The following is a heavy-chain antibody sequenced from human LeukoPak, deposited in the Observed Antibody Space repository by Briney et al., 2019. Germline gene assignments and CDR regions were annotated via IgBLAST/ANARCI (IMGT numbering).Heavy chain of an antibody. CDR1: GFTFSSYS. Sequence: GGSLRLSCAASGFTFSSYSMNWVRQAPGKGLEWVSYISSSSSTIYYADSVKGRFTISRDNAKNSLYLQMNSLRAEDTAVYYCARSKGFGEFFDAFDIWGQGTLVIVSS. CDR3: ARSKGFGEFFDAFDI. D-gene: IGHD3-10*01. J-gene: IGHJ3*02. CDR2: ISSSSSTI. V-gene: IGHV3-48*04.